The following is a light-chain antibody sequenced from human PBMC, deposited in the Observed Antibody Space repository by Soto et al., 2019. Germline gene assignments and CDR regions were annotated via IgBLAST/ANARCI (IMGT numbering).Light chain of an antibody. CDR1: QSVLYSSNNKNY. V-gene: IGKV4-1*01. CDR3: QQYYSTPPIT. CDR2: WAS. J-gene: IGKJ5*01. Sequence: DIVMTQSPDSLAVSLGERATINCKSSQSVLYSSNNKNYLAWYQQKPGQPPKLLIYWASTRESGVPDRFSGSGSGRDFTLTISSLQAEDVAVYYCQQYYSTPPITFGQGTRLEIK.